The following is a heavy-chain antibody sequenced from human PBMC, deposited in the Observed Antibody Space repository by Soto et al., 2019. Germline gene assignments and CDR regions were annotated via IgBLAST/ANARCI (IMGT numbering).Heavy chain of an antibody. J-gene: IGHJ4*02. D-gene: IGHD2-15*01. CDR2: ISTYNGNT. Sequence: QFQLVQSGAEGKKPGASVKVSCKTSGYTFTSHGISWVRQAPGHGLEWMGWISTYNGNTNYAQKLQDRVTMTTDTSTNTDYLELRSLRSDDTAVYYCAREEHCSGGSCYSWGFDYWGQGKLVTVYS. V-gene: IGHV1-18*01. CDR1: GYTFTSHG. CDR3: AREEHCSGGSCYSWGFDY.